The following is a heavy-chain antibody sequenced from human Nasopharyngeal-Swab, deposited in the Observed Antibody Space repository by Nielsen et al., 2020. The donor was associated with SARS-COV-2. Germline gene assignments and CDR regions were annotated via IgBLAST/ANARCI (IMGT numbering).Heavy chain of an antibody. J-gene: IGHJ2*01. CDR3: ARAHPDILTGYYHWYFDL. Sequence: SETLSLTCAVYGGSFSGYYWSWIRQPPGKGLEWIGEINHSGSTNYNPSLKSRVTISVDTSKNQFSLKLSPVTAADTAVYYCARAHPDILTGYYHWYFDLWGRGTLVTVSS. CDR1: GGSFSGYY. D-gene: IGHD3-9*01. CDR2: INHSGST. V-gene: IGHV4-34*01.